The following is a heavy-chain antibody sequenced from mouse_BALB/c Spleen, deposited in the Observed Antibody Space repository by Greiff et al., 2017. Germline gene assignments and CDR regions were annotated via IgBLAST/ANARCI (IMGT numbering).Heavy chain of an antibody. CDR1: GYAFSSSW. CDR3: ARETWFAY. Sequence: VQLQQSGPELVKPGASVKISCKASGYAFSSSWMNWVKQRPGQGLEWIGRIYPGDGDTNYNGKFKGKATLTADKSSSTAYMQLSSLTSVDSAVYFCARETWFAYWGQGTLVTVSA. J-gene: IGHJ3*01. V-gene: IGHV1-82*01. CDR2: IYPGDGDT.